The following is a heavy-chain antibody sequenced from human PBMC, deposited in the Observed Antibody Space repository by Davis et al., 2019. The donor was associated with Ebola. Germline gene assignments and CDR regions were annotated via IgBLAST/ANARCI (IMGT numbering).Heavy chain of an antibody. CDR1: GGSISSSNW. V-gene: IGHV4-4*02. CDR3: ARDSSWIYYYYGRDV. J-gene: IGHJ6*02. CDR2: IYHSGST. Sequence: MPSETLSLTCAVSGGSISSSNWWSWVRQPPGKGLEWIGEIYHSGSTNYNPSLKSRVTISVDKSKNQFSLKLSSVTAADTAVYYCARDSSWIYYYYGRDVWGQGTTVTVSS. D-gene: IGHD6-13*01.